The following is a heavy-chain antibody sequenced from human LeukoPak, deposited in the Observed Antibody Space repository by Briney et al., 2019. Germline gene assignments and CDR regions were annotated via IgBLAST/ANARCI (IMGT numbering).Heavy chain of an antibody. CDR3: AKSDGYGLIDY. CDR2: IYHSGST. J-gene: IGHJ4*02. D-gene: IGHD5-24*01. CDR1: GGSISSSNW. Sequence: SDTLSLTCAVSGGSISSSNWWSWVRQPPGKALEWIGEIYHSGSTNYNPSLKSRVTISLDKSKNHFSLQLSSVTAADTAVYYCAKSDGYGLIDYWGQGTLVTVSS. V-gene: IGHV4-4*02.